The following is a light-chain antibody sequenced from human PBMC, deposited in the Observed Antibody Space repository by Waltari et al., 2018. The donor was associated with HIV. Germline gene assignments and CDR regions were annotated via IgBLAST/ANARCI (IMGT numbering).Light chain of an antibody. J-gene: IGKJ2*01. CDR1: PGVGSN. V-gene: IGKV3-15*01. CDR2: GEA. CDR3: QQYNIRPRGNT. Sequence: DIVMPQSPAILSVSPGERVPLSCRASPGVGSNLAWYQQKAGQAPRLLIYGEATRAAEIPVRFSGNGSGTDFTLTIDSLQSEDFATYYCQQYNIRPRGNTFGQGTKLQIK.